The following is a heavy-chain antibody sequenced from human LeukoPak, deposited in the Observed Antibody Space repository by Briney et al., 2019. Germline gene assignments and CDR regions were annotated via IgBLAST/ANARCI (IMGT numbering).Heavy chain of an antibody. V-gene: IGHV4-34*01. Sequence: SETLSLTCAVYGGSFSGYYWSWIRQPPGKGLEWIGEINHSGSTNYNPSLKSRVTISVDTSKNQFSLKLSSMTAADTAVYYCARGPTTVWGQGTLVTVSS. CDR1: GGSFSGYY. D-gene: IGHD1-1*01. CDR3: ARGPTTV. CDR2: INHSGST. J-gene: IGHJ4*02.